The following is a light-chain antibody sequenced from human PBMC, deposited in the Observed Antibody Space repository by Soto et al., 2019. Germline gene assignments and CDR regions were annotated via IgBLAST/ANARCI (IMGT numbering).Light chain of an antibody. V-gene: IGKV1-5*03. CDR2: GAS. CDR1: QSISSW. CDR3: QQYKTYPCT. Sequence: DIQMTQSPSTLSTSVGDRVTITCRASQSISSWLAWYQQKPGKAPKLLIYGASSLEGGVPSRFGGSGSGTEFTLTISSLQPDDFATYYCQQYKTYPCTFGQGTKVEIK. J-gene: IGKJ1*01.